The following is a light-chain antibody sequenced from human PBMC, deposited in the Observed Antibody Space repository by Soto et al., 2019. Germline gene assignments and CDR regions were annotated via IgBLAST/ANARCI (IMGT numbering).Light chain of an antibody. J-gene: IGLJ1*01. CDR1: SSDVGGYNY. CDR3: CSYAGSYFYV. V-gene: IGLV2-11*01. CDR2: DVS. Sequence: QSVLTQPRSVSGSPGQSVTISCTGPSSDVGGYNYVSWYQQHPGKAPKLMIYDVSKRPSGVPDRFSGSKSGNTASLTISGLQAEDEADYYCCSYAGSYFYVFGTGTKVTVL.